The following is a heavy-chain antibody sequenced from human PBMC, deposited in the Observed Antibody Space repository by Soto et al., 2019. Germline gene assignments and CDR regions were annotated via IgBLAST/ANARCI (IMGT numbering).Heavy chain of an antibody. CDR3: ARNGETWKYGWLDP. Sequence: QVQLVESGGGVVQPGRSLRLYCAASGFSFDTYAMHWIRQAPGKGLEWVTLISYDGSTTYYADSVKGRFTISRDNSKNTVHLQMSSLRADDTAVYYCARNGETWKYGWLDPWGQGTLVTVSS. V-gene: IGHV3-30-3*01. D-gene: IGHD1-7*01. J-gene: IGHJ5*02. CDR1: GFSFDTYA. CDR2: ISYDGSTT.